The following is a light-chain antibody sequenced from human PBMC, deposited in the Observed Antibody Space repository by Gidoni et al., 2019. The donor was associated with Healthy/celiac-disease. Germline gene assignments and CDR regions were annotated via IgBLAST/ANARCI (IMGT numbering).Light chain of an antibody. CDR3: QQRSNWL. CDR1: QSVRSY. V-gene: IGKV3-11*01. CDR2: DAS. Sequence: EIVLTQSPATLSLSPGERATLSGRARQSVRSYLAWYPQKPGQAPRLLLYDASNRAPVIPARFSGSGSGTDFTLTIGSLEPEDFAVYYCQQRSNWLFGPGTKVDIK. J-gene: IGKJ3*01.